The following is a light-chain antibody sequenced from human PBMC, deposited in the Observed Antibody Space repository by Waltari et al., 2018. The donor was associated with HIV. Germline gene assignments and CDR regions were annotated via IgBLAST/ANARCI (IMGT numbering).Light chain of an antibody. J-gene: IGLJ2*01. CDR3: QSYYLNIVV. Sequence: NFILTQPHSVSESPGKTVTISCTRRGGTIASSYVQWYQQRPDSAPTTVIYEDTKRPSGVPDRFSGSIDSSSNSASLTISGLQTDDEADYYCQSYYLNIVVFGGGTKLTVL. CDR1: GGTIASSY. V-gene: IGLV6-57*04. CDR2: EDT.